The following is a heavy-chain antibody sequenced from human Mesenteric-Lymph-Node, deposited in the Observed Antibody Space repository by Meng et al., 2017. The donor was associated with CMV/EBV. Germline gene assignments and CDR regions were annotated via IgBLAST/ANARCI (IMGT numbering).Heavy chain of an antibody. Sequence: SETLSLTCAVNGGSFSGYYWTWIRQPPGKGLEWIGEINHSGSTNYNPSLKSRVTISVDTSKNQFSLKLSSVTAADTAMYYCAGVPRYSSGWYGRDDYWGQGTLVTVSS. V-gene: IGHV4-34*01. J-gene: IGHJ4*02. CDR3: AGVPRYSSGWYGRDDY. D-gene: IGHD6-19*01. CDR1: GGSFSGYY. CDR2: INHSGST.